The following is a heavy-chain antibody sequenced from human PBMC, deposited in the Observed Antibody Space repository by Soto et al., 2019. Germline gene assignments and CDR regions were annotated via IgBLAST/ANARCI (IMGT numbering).Heavy chain of an antibody. CDR2: IYPGDSDT. CDR3: ARRSITMVRGVSYYYYMDV. Sequence: PGESLKISCKGSGYSFTSYWIGWVRQMPGKGLEWMGIIYPGDSDTRYSPSFQGQVTISADKSISTAYLQWSSLKASDTAMYYCARRSITMVRGVSYYYYMDVWGKGTTVTVSS. J-gene: IGHJ6*03. V-gene: IGHV5-51*01. CDR1: GYSFTSYW. D-gene: IGHD3-10*01.